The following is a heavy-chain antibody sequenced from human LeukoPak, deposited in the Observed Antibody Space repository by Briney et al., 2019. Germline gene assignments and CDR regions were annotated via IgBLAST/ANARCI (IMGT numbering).Heavy chain of an antibody. V-gene: IGHV3-48*03. D-gene: IGHD3-22*01. Sequence: GGSLRLSCAASGFTFSSYEMNWVRQAPGKGLEWVSYISSSGSTIYYADSVKGRSTISRDNAKNSLYLQMNSLRAEDTAVYYCARVLNSSGYYKADGAFDIWGQGTMVTVSS. CDR3: ARVLNSSGYYKADGAFDI. J-gene: IGHJ3*02. CDR2: ISSSGSTI. CDR1: GFTFSSYE.